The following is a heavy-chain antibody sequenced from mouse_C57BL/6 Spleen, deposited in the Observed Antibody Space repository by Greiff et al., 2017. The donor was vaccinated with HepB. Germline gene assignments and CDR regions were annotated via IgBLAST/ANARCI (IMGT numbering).Heavy chain of an antibody. CDR2: ISYDGSN. V-gene: IGHV3-6*01. CDR3: ATGDDYEGAWFAY. Sequence: EVQLQQSGPGLVKPSQSLSLTCSVTGYSITSGYYWNWIRQFPGNKLEWMGYISYDGSNNYNPSLKNRISITRDTSKNQFFLKLNSVTTEDKATYYCATGDDYEGAWFAYWGQGTLVTVSA. D-gene: IGHD2-4*01. CDR1: GYSITSGYY. J-gene: IGHJ3*01.